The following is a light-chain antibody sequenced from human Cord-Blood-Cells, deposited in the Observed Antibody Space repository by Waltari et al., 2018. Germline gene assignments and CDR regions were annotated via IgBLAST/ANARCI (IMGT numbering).Light chain of an antibody. CDR2: EVS. Sequence: QSALTQPASVSGSPGQSITISCTGTSSDVGGYNYVSWYQHHPGKAPKLMIYEVSNRPSGVSNRFSGSKSGNTASLPISGLQAEDEADYYCSSYTSSSWVFGGGTKLTVL. J-gene: IGLJ3*02. V-gene: IGLV2-14*01. CDR3: SSYTSSSWV. CDR1: SSDVGGYNY.